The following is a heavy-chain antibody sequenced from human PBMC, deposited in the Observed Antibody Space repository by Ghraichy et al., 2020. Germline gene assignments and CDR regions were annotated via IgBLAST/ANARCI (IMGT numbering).Heavy chain of an antibody. Sequence: GGSLRLSCAASGFTFDDYAMHWVRQAPGKGLEWVSGISWNSGSIDYADSVKGRFTISRGNAKNSLYLQMNSLRTEDTALYYCAKGSTGSYGWFDPWGQGTLVTVSS. CDR2: ISWNSGSI. CDR1: GFTFDDYA. V-gene: IGHV3-9*01. CDR3: AKGSTGSYGWFDP. D-gene: IGHD1-26*01. J-gene: IGHJ5*02.